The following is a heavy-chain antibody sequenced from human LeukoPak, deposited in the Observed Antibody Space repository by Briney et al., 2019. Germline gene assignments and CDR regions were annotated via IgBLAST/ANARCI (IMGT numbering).Heavy chain of an antibody. CDR2: VYYSGST. CDR3: ARVSGSGWYFDY. Sequence: DPSETLSLTCTVSGGSVRSDSYYWSWIRQPPGKGLEWIGYVYYSGSTNYNPSLKSRVTISVDTSKNQFSLKLRSVTAADTAVYYCARVSGSGWYFDYWGQGTLVTVSS. V-gene: IGHV4-61*01. J-gene: IGHJ4*02. CDR1: GGSVRSDSYY. D-gene: IGHD6-19*01.